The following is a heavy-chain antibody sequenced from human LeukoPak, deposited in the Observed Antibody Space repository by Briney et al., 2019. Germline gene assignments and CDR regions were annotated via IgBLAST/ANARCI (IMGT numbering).Heavy chain of an antibody. J-gene: IGHJ4*02. CDR3: ARKVGGRYDYGDYYFDY. Sequence: PGGSLRLSCAASGFTVTNHYMTWVRQAPGKGLEWVSVIYSGGNTYYADSVKGRFTISRDNSKNTLFLQMNSLRAEDTAVYYCARKVGGRYDYGDYYFDYWGQGTLVTVSS. D-gene: IGHD4-17*01. CDR2: IYSGGNT. CDR1: GFTVTNHY. V-gene: IGHV3-53*01.